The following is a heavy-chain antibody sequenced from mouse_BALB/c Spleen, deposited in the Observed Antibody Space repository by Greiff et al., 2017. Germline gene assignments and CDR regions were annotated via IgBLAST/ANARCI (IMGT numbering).Heavy chain of an antibody. CDR2: IDPANGNT. D-gene: IGHD2-1*01. Sequence: LVESGAELVKPGASVKLSCTASGFNIKDTYMHWVKQRPEQGLEWIGRIDPANGNTKYDPKFQGKATITADTSSNTAYLQLSSLTSEDTAVYYCAPIYYGNYESAMDYWGQGTSVTVSS. J-gene: IGHJ4*01. CDR3: APIYYGNYESAMDY. CDR1: GFNIKDTY. V-gene: IGHV14-3*02.